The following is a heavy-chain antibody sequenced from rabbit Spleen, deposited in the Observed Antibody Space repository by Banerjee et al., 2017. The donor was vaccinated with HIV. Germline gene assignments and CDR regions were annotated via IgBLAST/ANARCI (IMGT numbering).Heavy chain of an antibody. V-gene: IGHV1S7*01. CDR3: ARDMGVAAGFFFNL. Sequence: QLLESGGGLVQPGGSLKLSCKASGFDFGTYYMSWVRQAPGKGLEWIGYIDPVFGIAVYASWVNGRFTIPSHNAQNTLYLQLNSLAAADPATYFCARDMGVAAGFFFNLWGPGTLVTVS. D-gene: IGHD4-1*01. J-gene: IGHJ4*01. CDR2: IDPVFGIA. CDR1: GFDFGTYY.